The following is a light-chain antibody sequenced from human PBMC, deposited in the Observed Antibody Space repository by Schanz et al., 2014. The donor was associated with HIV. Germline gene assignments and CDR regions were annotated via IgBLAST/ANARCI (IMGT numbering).Light chain of an antibody. CDR2: AAS. V-gene: IGKV3-15*01. CDR3: QQYGSSPYT. J-gene: IGKJ2*01. CDR1: ERVSRN. Sequence: EIVMTQSPATLSVSPGERVTLSCRASERVSRNLAWYPQKSGQPPRLLFFAASTRATGIPARFSASGSETDFTLTISRLEPEDFAVYFCQQYGSSPYTFGQGTKLEIK.